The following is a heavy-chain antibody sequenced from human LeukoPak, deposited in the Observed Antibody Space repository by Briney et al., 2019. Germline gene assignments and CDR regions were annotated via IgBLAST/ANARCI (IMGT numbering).Heavy chain of an antibody. J-gene: IGHJ6*03. CDR1: GGSISSYY. D-gene: IGHD2-2*01. V-gene: IGHV4-4*07. Sequence: SETLSLTCTVSGGSISSYYWSWIRQPAGKGLEWIGRIYTSGSTNYNPSLKSRVTMSVDTSKNQSSLKLSSVTAADTAVYYCARDGTGYCSSTSCPGPMDVWGKGTTVTVSS. CDR2: IYTSGST. CDR3: ARDGTGYCSSTSCPGPMDV.